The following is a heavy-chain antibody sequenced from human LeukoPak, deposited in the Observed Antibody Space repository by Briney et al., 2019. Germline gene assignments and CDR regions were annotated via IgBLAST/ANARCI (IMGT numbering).Heavy chain of an antibody. D-gene: IGHD1-26*01. CDR1: GGSISSYY. J-gene: IGHJ4*02. V-gene: IGHV4-59*01. Sequence: SETLSLTCTVSGGSISSYYWSWIRQPPGKGLEWIGYVYYSGSTNYNPSLKSRVTISVDTSKNQFSLKLSSVTAADTAVYYCARAGQWELRPDYWGQGTLVTVSS. CDR2: VYYSGST. CDR3: ARAGQWELRPDY.